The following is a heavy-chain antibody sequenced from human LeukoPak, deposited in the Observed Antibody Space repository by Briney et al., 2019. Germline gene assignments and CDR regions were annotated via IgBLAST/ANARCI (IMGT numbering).Heavy chain of an antibody. CDR1: GFTFSSYG. CDR2: IWYDGSNK. CDR3: AKDGTTPPPFDYYYYYMDV. V-gene: IGHV3-30*02. Sequence: PGGSLRLSCAASGFTFSSYGMHWVRQAPGKGLEWVAFIWYDGSNKYYADSVKGRFTISRDNSKNTLYLQMNSLRAEDTAVYYCAKDGTTPPPFDYYYYYMDVWGKRTTVTISS. D-gene: IGHD2-15*01. J-gene: IGHJ6*03.